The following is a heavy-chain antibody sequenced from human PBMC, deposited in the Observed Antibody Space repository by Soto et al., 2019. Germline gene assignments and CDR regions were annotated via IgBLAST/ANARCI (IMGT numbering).Heavy chain of an antibody. CDR3: ARLGYDFWSGYYTRYYGMDV. J-gene: IGHJ6*02. V-gene: IGHV4-4*02. Sequence: QVQLQESGPGLVKPSGTLSLTCAVSGGSISSSNWWSWVRQPPGKGLAWIGEIDHSGSTKYNPSLKSRVTRSVDKSKNQFSLKLSSVTAADTAVYYCARLGYDFWSGYYTRYYGMDVWGQGTTVTVSS. CDR1: GGSISSSNW. CDR2: IDHSGST. D-gene: IGHD3-3*01.